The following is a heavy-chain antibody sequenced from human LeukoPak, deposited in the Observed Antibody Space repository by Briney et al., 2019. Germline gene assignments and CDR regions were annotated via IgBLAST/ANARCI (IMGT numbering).Heavy chain of an antibody. J-gene: IGHJ4*02. CDR3: ARDPRDYYDSSGYYPFDY. V-gene: IGHV3-23*01. D-gene: IGHD3-22*01. CDR2: ISGSGGST. Sequence: GGSLRLSCAASGFTFSSYAMSWVRQAPGKGLEWVSAISGSGGSTYYADSVKGRFTISRDNAKNSLYLQMNSLRAEDTAVYYCARDPRDYYDSSGYYPFDYWGQGTLVTVSS. CDR1: GFTFSSYA.